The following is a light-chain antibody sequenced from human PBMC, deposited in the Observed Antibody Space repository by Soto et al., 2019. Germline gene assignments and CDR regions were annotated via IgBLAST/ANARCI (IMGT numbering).Light chain of an antibody. CDR2: EVT. CDR3: CSFAGSNTFV. J-gene: IGLJ1*01. CDR1: SSDIGAYNF. Sequence: QSALTQPASVSGSPGQSITISCTGTSSDIGAYNFVSWYQQHPGRAPKLLIYEVTNRPSGVSNRFSGSKSGNTASLTISGLRAEDEADYYCCSFAGSNTFVFGTGTKLTVL. V-gene: IGLV2-23*02.